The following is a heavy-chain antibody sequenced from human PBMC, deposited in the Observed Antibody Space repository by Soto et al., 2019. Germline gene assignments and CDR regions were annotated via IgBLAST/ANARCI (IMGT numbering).Heavy chain of an antibody. CDR1: NDSISNPIYY. V-gene: IGHV4-39*01. D-gene: IGHD3-10*01. J-gene: IGHJ5*02. Sequence: HLQLQESGPGLVNPSETLSLTCTVSNDSISNPIYYCGWIRQPPGKGLEWIGSIYHTGSSYYNPSLQGRITISLDKYKNQFSLKLTSVTAADTAIYFCGGRTSLASVQLFVGEISNHNWFDPWSQGTLVTVSS. CDR3: GGRTSLASVQLFVGEISNHNWFDP. CDR2: IYHTGSS.